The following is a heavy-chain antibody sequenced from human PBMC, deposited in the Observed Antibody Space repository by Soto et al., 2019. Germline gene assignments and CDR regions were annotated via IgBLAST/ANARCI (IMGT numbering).Heavy chain of an antibody. CDR3: ARDLLWFGESNPYFDY. J-gene: IGHJ4*02. D-gene: IGHD3-10*01. CDR1: GYTFTSYG. Sequence: ASVKVSCKASGYTFTSYGISWVRQAPGQGLEWMGWISAYNGNTNYAQKLQGRVTMTTDTSTSTAYMELRSLRSDDTAVYYCARDLLWFGESNPYFDYWGQGTLVTVSS. V-gene: IGHV1-18*01. CDR2: ISAYNGNT.